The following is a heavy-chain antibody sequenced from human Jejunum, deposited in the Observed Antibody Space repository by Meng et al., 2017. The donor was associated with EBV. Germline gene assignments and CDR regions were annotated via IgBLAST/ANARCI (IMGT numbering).Heavy chain of an antibody. V-gene: IGHV7-4-1*02. CDR2: YITQTGSP. J-gene: IGHJ4*02. Sequence: QWLMVESGHDWKKPGASVMMSYKTSGYYILSYDMNCVRRHPAQGRVELIGYITQTGSPSYTQSFTGRVVFSLDTSVSTAYLQMSSLKAEDTAVYYCARDVGTANFDYWGQGTLVTGSS. CDR1: GYYILSYD. CDR3: ARDVGTANFDY. D-gene: IGHD6-25*01.